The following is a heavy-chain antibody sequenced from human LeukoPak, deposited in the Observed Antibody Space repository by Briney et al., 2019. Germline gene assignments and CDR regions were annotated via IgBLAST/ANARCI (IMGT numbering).Heavy chain of an antibody. J-gene: IGHJ5*01. D-gene: IGHD2-8*01. CDR1: GYSISSGYY. CDR3: ARSRVWCTSAICHQNWFDS. Sequence: PSETLSLTCAVSGYSISSGYYWGWVRQPPGKGLEWVGSMFHSGDTYHNPSLKSRLTVSVDTSKNHVSLKLSSVTAADTAVYYCARSRVWCTSAICHQNWFDSWGQGTLVTVSS. CDR2: MFHSGDT. V-gene: IGHV4-38-2*01.